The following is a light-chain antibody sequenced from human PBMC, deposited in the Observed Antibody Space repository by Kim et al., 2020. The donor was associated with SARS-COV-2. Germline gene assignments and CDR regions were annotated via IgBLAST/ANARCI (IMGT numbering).Light chain of an antibody. V-gene: IGLV1-40*01. J-gene: IGLJ2*01. CDR1: SSNIGAGDD. CDR3: QSYDSSLSGHVV. CDR2: GNN. Sequence: VTIACTGSSSNIGAGDDVPWYQQLPGTAPKVLIYGNNNRPSGVPDRFSGSKSGTSASLAITGLQAEDEADYYCQSYDSSLSGHVVFGGGTQLTVL.